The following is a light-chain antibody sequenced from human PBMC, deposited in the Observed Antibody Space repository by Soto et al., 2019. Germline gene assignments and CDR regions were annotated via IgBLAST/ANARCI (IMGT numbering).Light chain of an antibody. CDR3: QQYETFSGT. V-gene: IGKV1-6*01. CDR2: GAS. CDR1: QAIRND. Sequence: AIQMTQSPSSLSASVGDRVTITCRASQAIRNDLGWYQQKPGKAPNLLIFGASNLQAGVPVRFSASGSGTNFTLTIASLQPDDFATYYCQQYETFSGTFGPGTKVDIK. J-gene: IGKJ1*01.